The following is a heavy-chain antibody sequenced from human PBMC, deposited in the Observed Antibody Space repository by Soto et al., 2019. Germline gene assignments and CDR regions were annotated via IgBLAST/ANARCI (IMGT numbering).Heavy chain of an antibody. D-gene: IGHD2-2*01. V-gene: IGHV1-2*02. CDR1: GYTFSGYY. J-gene: IGHJ6*02. CDR2: INPNSGGT. CDR3: ARVYGTFVVVVPAATRYYYYGMDV. Sequence: ASLKFSCTPSGYTFSGYYMHWVREAPGQGLEWMGWINPNSGGTNYAQKFQGRVTMTRDTSISTAYMELSRLRSDDTAVYYCARVYGTFVVVVPAATRYYYYGMDVWGQGTTVTVSS.